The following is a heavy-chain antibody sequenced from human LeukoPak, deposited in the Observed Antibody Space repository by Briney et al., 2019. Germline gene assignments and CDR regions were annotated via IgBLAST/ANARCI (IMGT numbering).Heavy chain of an antibody. CDR1: GFTFDDYA. D-gene: IGHD3-22*01. CDR2: MSSDGNAM. CDR3: VRESEYYFDHSASFDY. J-gene: IGHJ4*02. Sequence: TGGSLRLSCAASGFTFDDYAMHWVRQAPGKGLEWVAVMSSDGNAMFYADSVKGRFTISRDNSKNTLYLQMNSLRAEDTAVYYCVRESEYYFDHSASFDYWGQGTLVTVSS. V-gene: IGHV3-30-3*01.